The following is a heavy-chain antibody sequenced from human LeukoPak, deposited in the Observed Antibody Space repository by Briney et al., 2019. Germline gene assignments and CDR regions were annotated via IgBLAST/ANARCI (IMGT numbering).Heavy chain of an antibody. Sequence: GGSLRLSCVASGFTFSSRDWMTWVRQAPGKGLEWVANIKQDGSEKNYVDSVKGRFTISRDNAKNSVDLQMNSLRAEDTAVYYCARDRGGDGYNKGYYMDVWGKGTTVTVSS. CDR1: GFTFSSRDW. D-gene: IGHD5-24*01. CDR3: ARDRGGDGYNKGYYMDV. J-gene: IGHJ6*03. V-gene: IGHV3-7*01. CDR2: IKQDGSEK.